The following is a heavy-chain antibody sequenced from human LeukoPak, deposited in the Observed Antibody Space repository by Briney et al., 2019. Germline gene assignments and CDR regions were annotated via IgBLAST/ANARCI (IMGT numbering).Heavy chain of an antibody. D-gene: IGHD6-19*01. CDR1: GITFSSYS. V-gene: IGHV3-48*01. CDR2: ISSSSSTI. CDR3: AVRMGDSSGWYDAFDI. J-gene: IGHJ3*02. Sequence: PGGSLRLSCAASGITFSSYSMNWVRQAPGKGLEWVSYISSSSSTIYYADSVKGRFTISRDNAKNSLYLQMNSLRAEDTAVYYCAVRMGDSSGWYDAFDIWGQGTMVTVSS.